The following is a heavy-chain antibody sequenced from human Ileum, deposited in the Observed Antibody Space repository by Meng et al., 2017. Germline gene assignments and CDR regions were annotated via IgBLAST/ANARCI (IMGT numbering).Heavy chain of an antibody. J-gene: IGHJ4*02. CDR2: IIPIFGTA. D-gene: IGHD2-8*01. V-gene: IGHV1-69*06. Sequence: QVHLVHPGAEVKKPGSSWKASFKYSGGTFSSYGISWVRKAPGQGLEWMGGIIPIFGTANYAQKFQGRVTITADKSTSTAYMELSSLRSEDTAVYYCARDQNGYWGQGTLVTVSS. CDR3: ARDQNGY. CDR1: GGTFSSYG.